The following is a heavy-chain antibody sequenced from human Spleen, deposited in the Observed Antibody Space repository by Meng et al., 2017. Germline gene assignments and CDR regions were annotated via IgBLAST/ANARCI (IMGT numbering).Heavy chain of an antibody. CDR1: GGSCGGYY. J-gene: IGHJ4*02. CDR3: ARGPTTMAHDFDY. CDR2: INHSGST. D-gene: IGHD4-11*01. V-gene: IGHV4-34*01. Sequence: QMRLQRRGAGLLNPSVTLSLTGAVYGGSCGGYYWNWIHQPPGKGLECIGEINHSGSTNYNPSLESRATISVDTSQNNLSLKLSSVTAADSAVYYCARGPTTMAHDFDYWGQGTLVTVSS.